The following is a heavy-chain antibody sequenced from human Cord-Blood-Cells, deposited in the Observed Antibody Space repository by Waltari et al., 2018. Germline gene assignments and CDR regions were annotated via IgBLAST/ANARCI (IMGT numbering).Heavy chain of an antibody. Sequence: QVQLQQWGAGLLKPSETLSLTCAVYGGSFSGYYWSWIRQPPGKGLEWIGEINHSGSTNYNPSLKSRVTISVDTSKNQFSLKLSSVTAADTAVYYCARLGYCSSTSCYNYWGQGTLVTVSS. V-gene: IGHV4-34*01. D-gene: IGHD2-2*02. CDR2: INHSGST. CDR3: ARLGYCSSTSCYNY. CDR1: GGSFSGYY. J-gene: IGHJ4*02.